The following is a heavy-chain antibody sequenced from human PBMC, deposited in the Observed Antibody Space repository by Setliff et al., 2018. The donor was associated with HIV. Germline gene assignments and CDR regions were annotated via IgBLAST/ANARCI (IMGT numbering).Heavy chain of an antibody. Sequence: KPSETLSLTCAVSGGSISSDNWWNWVRQPPGKGLEWIGEIYHSGSTNYNPSLKSRVTISVDKSKNQFSLKVSSVTAADTAVYYCATYADRESNRFDPWGQGILVTAPQ. D-gene: IGHD3-10*01. CDR1: GGSISSDNW. J-gene: IGHJ5*02. CDR3: ATYADRESNRFDP. CDR2: IYHSGST. V-gene: IGHV4-4*02.